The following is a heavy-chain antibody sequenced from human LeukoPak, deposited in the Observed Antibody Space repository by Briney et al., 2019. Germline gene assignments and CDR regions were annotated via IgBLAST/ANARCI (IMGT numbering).Heavy chain of an antibody. D-gene: IGHD3-3*01. J-gene: IGHJ4*02. CDR1: GGSISSGGYY. CDR3: ARDLERPDDFWSGYYPAGFGY. CDR2: IYYSGST. V-gene: IGHV4-31*03. Sequence: SQTLSLTCTVSGGSISSGGYYWSWIRQHPGKGLEWIGYIYYSGSTYYNPSLKSRVTISVDTSKNQFSLKLSSVTAADTAVYYCARDLERPDDFWSGYYPAGFGYWGQGTLVTVSS.